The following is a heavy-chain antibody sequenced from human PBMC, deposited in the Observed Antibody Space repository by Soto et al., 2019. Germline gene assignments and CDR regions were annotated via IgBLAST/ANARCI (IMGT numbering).Heavy chain of an antibody. V-gene: IGHV4-61*01. CDR2: TSYTGNT. D-gene: IGHD1-26*01. CDR1: GSSISSGYCY. J-gene: IGHJ5*02. CDR3: ARDMHAGFTHYFDP. Sequence: DPLTLTCPFSGSSISSGYCYLCWIRPFPGKGLEWIAYTSYTGNTNYNPSLQSRVTISMDTSKNQLSLKLTSMTAADTAVYYCARDMHAGFTHYFDPWGQGTRVNVSA.